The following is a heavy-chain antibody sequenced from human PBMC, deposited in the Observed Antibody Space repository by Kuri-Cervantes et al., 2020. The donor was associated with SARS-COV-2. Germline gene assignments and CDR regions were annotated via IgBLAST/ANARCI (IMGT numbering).Heavy chain of an antibody. V-gene: IGHV4-39*01. CDR2: IYYSGST. CDR3: ARSWEDYYGSGSYPTFDY. Sequence: SETLSLTCTVSGGSISSSSYYWGWIRQPPGKGLEWIGSIYYSGSTNYNPSLKSRVTISVDTSKNQFSPKLSSVTAADTAVYYCARSWEDYYGSGSYPTFDYWGQGTLVTVSS. D-gene: IGHD3-10*01. J-gene: IGHJ4*02. CDR1: GGSISSSSYY.